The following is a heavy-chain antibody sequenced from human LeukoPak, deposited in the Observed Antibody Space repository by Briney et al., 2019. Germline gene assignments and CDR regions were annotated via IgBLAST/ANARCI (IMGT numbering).Heavy chain of an antibody. V-gene: IGHV3-23*01. D-gene: IGHD4-23*01. Sequence: GGSLRLSCAVSGFTFSSYAMSWDRQAPGKGLEWVSAISDSGGSTYYADSVKGRFTISRDNSKNTLYLQMNSLRAEDTAVYYCAKDRGGNSGSAEYFQHWGQGTLVTVSS. J-gene: IGHJ1*01. CDR3: AKDRGGNSGSAEYFQH. CDR1: GFTFSSYA. CDR2: ISDSGGST.